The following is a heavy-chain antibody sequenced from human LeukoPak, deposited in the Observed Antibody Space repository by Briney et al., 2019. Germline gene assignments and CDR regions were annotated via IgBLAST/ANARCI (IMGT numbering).Heavy chain of an antibody. CDR1: GSRFTIYW. Sequence: GESLKISCKGSGSRFTIYWIGWVRQMPGKGLEWMGIIYPGGCDTRYSASFQGQVTISADKSISTAYLQWSSLKASDTAMYYCARHADLGYDFWSGYYPNYFDYWGQGTLVTVSS. V-gene: IGHV5-51*01. J-gene: IGHJ4*02. D-gene: IGHD3-3*01. CDR3: ARHADLGYDFWSGYYPNYFDY. CDR2: IYPGGCDT.